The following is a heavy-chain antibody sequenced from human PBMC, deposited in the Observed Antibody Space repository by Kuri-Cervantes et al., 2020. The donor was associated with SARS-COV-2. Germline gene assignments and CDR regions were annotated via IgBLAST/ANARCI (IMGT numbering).Heavy chain of an antibody. V-gene: IGHV4-61*01. CDR3: ARWRSCSSTSCYSSYYYGMDV. Sequence: SETLSLTCTVSGGSVSSGSYYWSWIRQPPGKGLEWIGYIYYSGSTNYNPSLKSRVTISVDTSKNQFSLKLSSVTAADTAVYYCARWRSCSSTSCYSSYYYGMDVWGQGTTVTVSS. CDR1: GGSVSSGSYY. J-gene: IGHJ6*02. CDR2: IYYSGST. D-gene: IGHD2-2*01.